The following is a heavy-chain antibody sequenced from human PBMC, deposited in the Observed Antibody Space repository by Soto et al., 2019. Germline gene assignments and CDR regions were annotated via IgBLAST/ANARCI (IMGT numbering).Heavy chain of an antibody. CDR3: TTDQFRPFGELFWYYGMDV. Sequence: GGSLRLSCAASGFTFSNAWMNWVRQAPGKGLEWVGRIKSKTDGGTTDYAAPVKGRFTISRDDSKNTLYLQMNSLKTEDTAVYYCTTDQFRPFGELFWYYGMDVWGQGTTVTVSS. CDR2: IKSKTDGGTT. J-gene: IGHJ6*02. D-gene: IGHD3-10*01. CDR1: GFTFSNAW. V-gene: IGHV3-15*07.